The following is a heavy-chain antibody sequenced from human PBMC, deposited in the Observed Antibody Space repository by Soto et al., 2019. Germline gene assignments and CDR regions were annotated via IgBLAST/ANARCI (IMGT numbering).Heavy chain of an antibody. CDR1: GFTFSSYA. CDR2: ISYDGSNT. V-gene: IGHV3-30-3*01. CDR3: GRCSSTSCHFGSDY. Sequence: QVQLVESGGGVVQPGRSLRLSCAASGFTFSSYAMNWVRQAPGKGLEWVALISYDGSNTYYADSVKGRFTISRDSSKNTLYLQMNSLRAADTAVYYCGRCSSTSCHFGSDYWGQGTLVTVSS. D-gene: IGHD2-2*01. J-gene: IGHJ4*02.